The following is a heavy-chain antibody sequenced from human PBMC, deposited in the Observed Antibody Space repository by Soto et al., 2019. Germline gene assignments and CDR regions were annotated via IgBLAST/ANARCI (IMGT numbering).Heavy chain of an antibody. D-gene: IGHD5-18*01. Sequence: PGGSLRLSCAASGFTFDDYGMSWVRQAPGKGLEWVSGINWNGGSTGYADSVKGRFTISRDNAKNSLYLQMNSLRAEDTAVYYCARDQPGYSYGYGLGYWGQGTLVTVSS. CDR3: ARDQPGYSYGYGLGY. CDR1: GFTFDDYG. CDR2: INWNGGST. V-gene: IGHV3-20*04. J-gene: IGHJ4*02.